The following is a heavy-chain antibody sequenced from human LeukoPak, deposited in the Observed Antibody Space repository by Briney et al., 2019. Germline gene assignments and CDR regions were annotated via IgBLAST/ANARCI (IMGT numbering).Heavy chain of an antibody. V-gene: IGHV4-39*01. J-gene: IGHJ3*02. CDR1: GGSISSISNY. Sequence: SETLSLTCTISGGSISSISNYWGWIRQPPGKGLEWIGSIYYRGITYHNPSLKSRVNISIDTSKNQFSPKLSSVTAADTAVYSCARRTGSSASAFDIWGQGTMVTVSS. CDR3: ARRTGSSASAFDI. D-gene: IGHD2-15*01. CDR2: IYYRGIT.